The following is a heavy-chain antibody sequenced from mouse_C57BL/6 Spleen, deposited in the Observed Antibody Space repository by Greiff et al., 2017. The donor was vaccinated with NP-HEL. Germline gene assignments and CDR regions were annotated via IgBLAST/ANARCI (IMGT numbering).Heavy chain of an antibody. D-gene: IGHD2-4*01. Sequence: VQLQQPGAELVKPGASVKLSCKASGYTFTSYWMQWVKQRPGQGLEWIGEIDPSDSYTNYNQKFKGKATLTVDTSSSTAYMQLSSLTSEDSAVYYCARNDYGAYWGQGTTLTVSS. V-gene: IGHV1-50*01. CDR1: GYTFTSYW. CDR3: ARNDYGAY. J-gene: IGHJ2*01. CDR2: IDPSDSYT.